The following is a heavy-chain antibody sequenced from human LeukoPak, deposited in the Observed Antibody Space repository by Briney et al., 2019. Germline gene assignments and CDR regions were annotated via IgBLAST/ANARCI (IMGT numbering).Heavy chain of an antibody. D-gene: IGHD3-10*01. V-gene: IGHV4-39*01. Sequence: PSETLSLTCTVSGGSINSSSYYGGWIRQPPGKGLEWIGTIYYSGSTYYNPSLKSRVTISVDTSKNQFSLKLSSVTASDTAVYYCARRFAPSRNDAFDIWGQGTMVTVSS. CDR1: GGSINSSSYY. J-gene: IGHJ3*02. CDR2: IYYSGST. CDR3: ARRFAPSRNDAFDI.